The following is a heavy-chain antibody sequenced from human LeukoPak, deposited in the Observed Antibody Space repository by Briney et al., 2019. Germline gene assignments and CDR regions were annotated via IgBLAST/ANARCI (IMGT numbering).Heavy chain of an antibody. Sequence: GGSLRLSCAASGFIFSDHYMDWVRQAPGRGLGGVPVISYDGSNKYYADSVKGRFTISRDNSKNTLYLQMNSLRAEDTAVYYCARDGLDFWSGPHHYFDYWGQGTLVTVSS. CDR3: ARDGLDFWSGPHHYFDY. CDR2: ISYDGSNK. J-gene: IGHJ4*02. V-gene: IGHV3-30-3*01. CDR1: GFIFSDHY. D-gene: IGHD3-3*01.